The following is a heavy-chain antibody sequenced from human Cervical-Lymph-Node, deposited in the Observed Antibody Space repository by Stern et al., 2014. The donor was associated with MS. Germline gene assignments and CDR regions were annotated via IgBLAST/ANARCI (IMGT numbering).Heavy chain of an antibody. J-gene: IGHJ5*02. V-gene: IGHV1-69*01. CDR1: GGTFSKYP. D-gene: IGHD6-13*01. CDR3: ALSSETSDRWYSLGYDL. Sequence: VQLVQSGAEVTKPGSSAKVSCKASGGTFSKYPSSWVRQAPGQGLEWMGGIFPVFATPTYAQEFRGRVTITADVSTSTVYMELSSLRSDDTAVYYCALSSETSDRWYSLGYDLWGQGTLVTVSS. CDR2: IFPVFATP.